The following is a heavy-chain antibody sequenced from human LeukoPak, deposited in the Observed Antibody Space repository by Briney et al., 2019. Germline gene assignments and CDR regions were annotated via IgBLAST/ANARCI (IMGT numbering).Heavy chain of an antibody. D-gene: IGHD5/OR15-5a*01. CDR1: GGSISSFY. V-gene: IGHV4-59*12. Sequence: SETLSLTCTVSGGSISSFYWSWIRQPPGKGLEWIGYIHYSGSTNYSPSLKSRVTISLDTSKNQSSLKLTSVTAADTAVYYCARGSLRLFDYWGQGTLVTVSS. J-gene: IGHJ4*02. CDR2: IHYSGST. CDR3: ARGSLRLFDY.